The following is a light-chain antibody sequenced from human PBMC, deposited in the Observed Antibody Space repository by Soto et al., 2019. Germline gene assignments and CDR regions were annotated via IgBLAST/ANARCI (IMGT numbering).Light chain of an antibody. CDR2: RND. CDR3: SSYTGGNPSYV. V-gene: IGLV1-47*01. CDR1: SSNIGTNY. J-gene: IGLJ1*01. Sequence: QSVLTQPPSASATPGQRVTISCSGSSSNIGTNYVYWYQHLPGTAPKLLIYRNDQRPSGVPDRFSGSMSGTAASLAIGGLRSEDEADYYCSSYTGGNPSYVFGTGTKVTVL.